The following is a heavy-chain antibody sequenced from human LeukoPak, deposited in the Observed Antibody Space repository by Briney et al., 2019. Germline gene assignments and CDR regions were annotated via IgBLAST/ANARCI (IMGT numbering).Heavy chain of an antibody. D-gene: IGHD3-10*01. V-gene: IGHV4-34*01. CDR1: GGSFSGYY. J-gene: IGHJ5*02. CDR3: ARGRRITPYYCGSGTRGWFDP. CDR2: INHSGST. Sequence: SETLSLTCAVYGGSFSGYYWSWIRQPPGKGLEWIGEINHSGSTNYNPSLKSRVTISVDTSKNQFSLKLSSVTAADTAVYYCARGRRITPYYCGSGTRGWFDPWGQGTLVTVSS.